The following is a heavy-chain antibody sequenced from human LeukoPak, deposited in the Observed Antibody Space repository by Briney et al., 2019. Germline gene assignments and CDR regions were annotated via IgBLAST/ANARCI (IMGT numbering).Heavy chain of an antibody. CDR2: IHYSGST. CDR3: AKSKSGYPQE. J-gene: IGHJ4*02. D-gene: IGHD3-3*01. V-gene: IGHV4-59*12. Sequence: SETLSLTCTVSGGSISSYYWSWIRQPPGKGLEWIGYIHYSGSTNYNPSLKSRVTISVDTSKNQFSLKLSSVTAADTAVYYCAKSKSGYPQEWGQGTLVTVSS. CDR1: GGSISSYY.